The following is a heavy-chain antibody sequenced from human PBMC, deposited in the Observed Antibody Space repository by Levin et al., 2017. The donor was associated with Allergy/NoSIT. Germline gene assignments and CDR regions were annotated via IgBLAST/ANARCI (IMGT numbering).Heavy chain of an antibody. J-gene: IGHJ4*02. V-gene: IGHV1-69*13. CDR2: IIPIFGTA. Sequence: AASVKVSCKASGGTFSSYAISWVRQAPGQGLEWMGGIIPIFGTANYAQKFQGRVTITADESTSTAYMELSSLRSEDTAVYYCARRQGSGSYYYFDYWGQGTLVTVSS. CDR1: GGTFSSYA. D-gene: IGHD3-10*01. CDR3: ARRQGSGSYYYFDY.